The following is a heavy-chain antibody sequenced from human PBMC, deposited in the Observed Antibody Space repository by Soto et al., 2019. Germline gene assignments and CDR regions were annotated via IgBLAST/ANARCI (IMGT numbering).Heavy chain of an antibody. Sequence: QVQLQQWGAGLLKPSETLSLTCAVYGGSFSGYYWSWIRQPPGKGLEWIGEINHSGSTNYHPSLKIRFTISVDKSKNQFSLKLCSVTAAYTAVYYCSRDRSIALTYFWFDNWGQETLVTVSS. CDR3: SRDRSIALTYFWFDN. V-gene: IGHV4-34*01. J-gene: IGHJ5*02. CDR1: GGSFSGYY. D-gene: IGHD6-6*01. CDR2: INHSGST.